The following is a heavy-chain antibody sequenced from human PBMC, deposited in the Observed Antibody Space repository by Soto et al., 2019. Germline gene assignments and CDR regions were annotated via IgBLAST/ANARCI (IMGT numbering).Heavy chain of an antibody. V-gene: IGHV4-59*01. CDR2: IYYSGST. Sequence: SETLSLTCTVSGGSTSSYYWSWIRQPPGKGLEWIGYIYYSGSTNYNPSLKSRVTISVDTSKNQFSLKLSSVTAADTAVYYCAREGSHSSGWYGSGAFDIWGQGTMVTVSS. CDR1: GGSTSSYY. CDR3: AREGSHSSGWYGSGAFDI. D-gene: IGHD6-19*01. J-gene: IGHJ3*02.